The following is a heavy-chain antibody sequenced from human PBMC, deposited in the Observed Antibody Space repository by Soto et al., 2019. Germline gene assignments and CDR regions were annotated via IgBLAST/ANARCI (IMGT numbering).Heavy chain of an antibody. V-gene: IGHV4-31*03. Sequence: QVQLQESGPGLVKPSQTLSLTCTVSGGSISSGGYYWSWIRQHPGKGLEWIGYIYYSGSTYYNPYLKSRVTISADTSKNQFSLKLSSVTAADTAVYYCARGGRRSPGRDVWGQGTTVTVSS. CDR1: GGSISSGGYY. CDR2: IYYSGST. J-gene: IGHJ6*02. CDR3: ARGGRRSPGRDV.